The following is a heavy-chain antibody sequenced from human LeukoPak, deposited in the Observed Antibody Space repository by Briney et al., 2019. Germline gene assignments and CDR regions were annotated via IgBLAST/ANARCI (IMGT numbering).Heavy chain of an antibody. CDR2: IYTSGST. CDR3: ATGGSGYWYFDL. V-gene: IGHV4-4*07. CDR1: GGSISSYY. J-gene: IGHJ2*01. Sequence: KSSETLSLTCTVSGGSISSYYWSWIRQPAGKGLEWIGRIYTSGSTNYNPSLKSRVTISVDKSKSQFSLKLSSVTAADTAVYYCATGGSGYWYFDLWGRGTLVIVSS. D-gene: IGHD2-8*02.